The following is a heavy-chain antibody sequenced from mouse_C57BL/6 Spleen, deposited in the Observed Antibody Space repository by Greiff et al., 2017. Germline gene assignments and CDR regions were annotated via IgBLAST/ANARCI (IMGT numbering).Heavy chain of an antibody. CDR1: GYTFPSYW. CDR3: ARSGDGYSSRYFDV. J-gene: IGHJ1*03. Sequence: VQLQQPGAELVKPGASVKLSCKASGYTFPSYWMHWVKQRPGRGLEWIGRIDPNSGGTKYNEKFTSKATLTVDKPSSTAYMQLSILTSEDSAVYYCARSGDGYSSRYFDVWGTGTTVTVSS. V-gene: IGHV1-72*01. D-gene: IGHD2-3*01. CDR2: IDPNSGGT.